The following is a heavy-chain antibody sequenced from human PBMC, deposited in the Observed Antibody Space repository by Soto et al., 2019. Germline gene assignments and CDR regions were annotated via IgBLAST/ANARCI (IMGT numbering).Heavy chain of an antibody. V-gene: IGHV4-59*01. CDR1: GGSISSFH. Sequence: SESLSLTCTVSGGSISSFHWSWIRQPPGKGLEWIGYIHDSGYTNYNPSLKSRVTISVDTSKNQFSLKLSSVTAADTAVYYCARDNRVASYFDFWGQGTLVTVSS. J-gene: IGHJ4*02. CDR2: IHDSGYT. CDR3: ARDNRVASYFDF. D-gene: IGHD5-12*01.